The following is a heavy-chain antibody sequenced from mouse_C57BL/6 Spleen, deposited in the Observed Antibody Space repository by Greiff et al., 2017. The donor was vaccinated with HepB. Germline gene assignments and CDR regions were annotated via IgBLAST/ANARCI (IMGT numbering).Heavy chain of an antibody. CDR1: GFSFNTYA. CDR2: IRSKSNNYAT. J-gene: IGHJ4*01. V-gene: IGHV10-1*01. Sequence: EVQLVESGGGLVQPKGSLKLSCAASGFSFNTYAMNWVRQAPGKGLEWVARIRSKSNNYATYYADSVKDRFTISRDDSESMLYLQMNNLKTEDTAMYYCVRQGVTNYYAMDYWGQGTSVTVSS. CDR3: VRQGVTNYYAMDY. D-gene: IGHD2-2*01.